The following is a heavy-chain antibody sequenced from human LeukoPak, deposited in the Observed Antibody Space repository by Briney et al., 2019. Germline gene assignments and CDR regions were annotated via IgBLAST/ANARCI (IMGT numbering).Heavy chain of an antibody. V-gene: IGHV3-33*01. D-gene: IGHD2-15*01. CDR1: GFTLSSYG. Sequence: PGRSLRLSFASSGFTLSSYGMHWVRQAPCKGLDWVAVIWYDGSNKSYADSVKGRFTIYRDNSKNTLYLQMNSLRAEDTAVYYCAREAVGAFDIWGQGTMVTVSS. CDR3: AREAVGAFDI. CDR2: IWYDGSNK. J-gene: IGHJ3*02.